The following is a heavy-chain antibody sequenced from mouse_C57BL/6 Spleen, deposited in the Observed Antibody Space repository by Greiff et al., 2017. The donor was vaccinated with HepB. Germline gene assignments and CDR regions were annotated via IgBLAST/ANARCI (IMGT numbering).Heavy chain of an antibody. CDR3: ARSITTVVATGGDYAMDY. V-gene: IGHV1-82*01. D-gene: IGHD1-1*01. J-gene: IGHJ4*01. CDR2: IYPGDGDT. CDR1: GYAFSSSW. Sequence: VKLMESGPELVKPGASVKISCKASGYAFSSSWMNWVKQRPGKGLEWIGRIYPGDGDTNYNGKFKGKATLTADKSSSTAYMQLSSLTSEDSAVYFCARSITTVVATGGDYAMDYWGQGTSVTVSS.